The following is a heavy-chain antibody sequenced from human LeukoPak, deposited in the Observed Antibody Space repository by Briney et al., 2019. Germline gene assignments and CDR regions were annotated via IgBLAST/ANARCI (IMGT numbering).Heavy chain of an antibody. CDR1: GYTFTGYY. Sequence: ASVKVSCKASGYTFTGYYMHWVRHAPGQGLEWMGWINPNSGGTNYAQKFKGRVTMTRDTCISTAYMELSSLRSEDTAVYYCARGTGYFETGMVKYKYYGMDVWGQGTTVTVSS. V-gene: IGHV1-2*02. J-gene: IGHJ6*02. D-gene: IGHD5-18*01. CDR3: ARGTGYFETGMVKYKYYGMDV. CDR2: INPNSGGT.